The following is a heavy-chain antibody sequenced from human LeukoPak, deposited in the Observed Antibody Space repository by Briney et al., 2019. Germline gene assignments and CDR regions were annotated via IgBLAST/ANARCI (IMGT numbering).Heavy chain of an antibody. Sequence: SETLSLTCTVSGGSISSSSYYWGWIRQPPGKGLEWIGSIYYSGSTYYNPSLKSRVTISVDTSKNQFSLKLSSVTAADTAVYYCARDLGDSSGYYVFDYWGQGTLVTVSS. D-gene: IGHD3-22*01. CDR2: IYYSGST. CDR3: ARDLGDSSGYYVFDY. CDR1: GGSISSSSYY. V-gene: IGHV4-39*07. J-gene: IGHJ4*02.